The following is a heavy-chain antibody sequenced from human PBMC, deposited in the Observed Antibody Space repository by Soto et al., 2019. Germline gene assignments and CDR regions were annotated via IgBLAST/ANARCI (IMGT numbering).Heavy chain of an antibody. CDR1: GGSISDYY. CDR2: IYYRGSA. CDR3: AREGGYSYGDFDY. V-gene: IGHV4-59*01. D-gene: IGHD5-18*01. Sequence: SETLSLTCTVSGGSISDYYWSWIRQPPGKGLEWIGYIYYRGSANYNPSLKSRVTMSLDTSRNQFSLKLSSVTAADTAVYYCAREGGYSYGDFDYWGQGTLVTVSS. J-gene: IGHJ4*02.